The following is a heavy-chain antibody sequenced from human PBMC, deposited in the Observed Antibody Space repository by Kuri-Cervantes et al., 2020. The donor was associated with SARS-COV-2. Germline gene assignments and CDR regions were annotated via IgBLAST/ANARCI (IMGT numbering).Heavy chain of an antibody. J-gene: IGHJ5*02. CDR1: GYTLTELY. CDR2: FDPEDGET. CDR3: ATSPPHCSSTSCTPNWFDP. V-gene: IGHV1-24*01. D-gene: IGHD2-2*01. Sequence: ASVKVSCKVSGYTLTELYMHWVRQAPGKGLEWMGGFDPEDGETIYAQKFQGRVTMTEDTSTDTAYMELSSLRSEDTAVYYCATSPPHCSSTSCTPNWFDPWGQGTLVTVSS.